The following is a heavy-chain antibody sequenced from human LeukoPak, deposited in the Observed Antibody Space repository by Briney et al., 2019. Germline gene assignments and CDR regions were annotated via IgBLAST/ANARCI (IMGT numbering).Heavy chain of an antibody. CDR3: ARITVNWFDP. Sequence: SETLSLTCSVSGGSISSSINYWGWIRQPPGKGLEWIGTIYYFGNTYYSPSLKSRVTISVDTFNNQFSLRLRSVTAADTAVYYCARITVNWFDPWGQGTLVTVSS. J-gene: IGHJ5*02. CDR2: IYYFGNT. V-gene: IGHV4-39*01. CDR1: GGSISSSINY. D-gene: IGHD3-16*01.